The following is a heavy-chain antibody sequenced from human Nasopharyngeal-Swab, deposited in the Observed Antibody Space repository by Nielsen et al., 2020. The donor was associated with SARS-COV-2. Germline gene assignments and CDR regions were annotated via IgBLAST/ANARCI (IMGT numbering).Heavy chain of an antibody. V-gene: IGHV3-30-3*01. CDR3: AIDIFGSGSYYLSY. D-gene: IGHD3-10*01. Sequence: SLKISCAASGFTFSSYAMHWVRQAPGKGLEWVAVISYDGSNKYYADSVKGRFTISRDNSKNTLYLQMNSLRAEDTAVYYCAIDIFGSGSYYLSYWGQGTLVTVSS. CDR2: ISYDGSNK. CDR1: GFTFSSYA. J-gene: IGHJ4*02.